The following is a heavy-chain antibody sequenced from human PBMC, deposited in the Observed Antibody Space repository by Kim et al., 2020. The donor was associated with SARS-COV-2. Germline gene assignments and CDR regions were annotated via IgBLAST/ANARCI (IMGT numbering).Heavy chain of an antibody. Sequence: ASVKVSCKSSGYTFTTYFIHWVRQAPEQGLEWMGIINPSGGSTTYAQKFQGRVTMTRDTSTSTVYMELSSLTSEDTAVYYCARAPSENYGMDVWGQGTTV. CDR3: ARAPSENYGMDV. J-gene: IGHJ6*02. CDR1: GYTFTTYF. V-gene: IGHV1-46*01. CDR2: INPSGGST.